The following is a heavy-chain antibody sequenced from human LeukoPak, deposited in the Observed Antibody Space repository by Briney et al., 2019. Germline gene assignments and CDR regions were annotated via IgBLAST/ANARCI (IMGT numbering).Heavy chain of an antibody. CDR1: GGTFSSYA. Sequence: SVKVSCKASGGTFSSYAISWVRQAPGQGLEWMGRIIPIFGTANYAQKFQGRVTITADKSTSIAYMELSSLRSEDTAVYYCATYYYDSSEEYFQHWGQGTLVTVSS. V-gene: IGHV1-69*06. CDR3: ATYYYDSSEEYFQH. CDR2: IIPIFGTA. D-gene: IGHD3-22*01. J-gene: IGHJ1*01.